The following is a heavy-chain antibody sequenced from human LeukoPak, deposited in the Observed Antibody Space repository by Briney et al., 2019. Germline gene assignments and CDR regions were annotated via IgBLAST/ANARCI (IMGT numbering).Heavy chain of an antibody. CDR2: IKQDGSEK. CDR1: GFTFRTYW. D-gene: IGHD6-13*01. Sequence: PGGSLRLSCAASGFTFRTYWMSWVRQAPGKGLEWVANIKQDGSEKYYVDSVKGRFTIPRENAKNSLYLQMNSLRAEDTAVYYCARDLVSSREDAFDIWGQGTMVTVSS. CDR3: ARDLVSSREDAFDI. J-gene: IGHJ3*02. V-gene: IGHV3-7*01.